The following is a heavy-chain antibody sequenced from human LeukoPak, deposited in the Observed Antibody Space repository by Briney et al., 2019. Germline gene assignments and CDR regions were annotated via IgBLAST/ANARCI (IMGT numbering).Heavy chain of an antibody. CDR3: ARGPRYGSGNYYNNY. CDR2: INPNSGGT. V-gene: IGHV1-2*02. Sequence: ASVKVSCKASGFTFTGYYIYWVRQAPGQGLEWMGWINPNSGGTNYALKFHGRVTMTRDTSISTAYMELSRLRSDDTAVYYCARGPRYGSGNYYNNYWGQGTLVTVSS. CDR1: GFTFTGYY. J-gene: IGHJ4*02. D-gene: IGHD3-10*01.